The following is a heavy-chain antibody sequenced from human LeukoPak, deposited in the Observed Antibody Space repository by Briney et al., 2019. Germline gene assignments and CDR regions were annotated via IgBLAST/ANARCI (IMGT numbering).Heavy chain of an antibody. J-gene: IGHJ4*02. D-gene: IGHD2-2*01. CDR2: VYTSGST. V-gene: IGHV4-4*07. CDR3: ARDRCSSTSCPFDY. CDR1: GGSISGYY. Sequence: SETLSLTCTVSGGSISGYYWSWIRQPAGKGLEWIGRVYTSGSTNYSPSLKSRVTMPVDTSKNPFSLNLRSVTAADTAVYYCARDRCSSTSCPFDYWGQGTLVTVSS.